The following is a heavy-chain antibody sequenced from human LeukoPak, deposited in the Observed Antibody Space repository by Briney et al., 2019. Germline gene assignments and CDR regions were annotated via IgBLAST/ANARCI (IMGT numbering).Heavy chain of an antibody. D-gene: IGHD3-22*01. Sequence: ASVKVSCNASGYTFTSYGISWVRQAPGQGLEWMGWISAYNGNTNYAQKLKGRVTMTTDTSTSTAYMETRSLRSDDTAVYYCAAVKTYYYDTSGYYFPLNAFDIWAQGTMVTVSS. CDR3: AAVKTYYYDTSGYYFPLNAFDI. CDR2: ISAYNGNT. V-gene: IGHV1-18*01. J-gene: IGHJ3*02. CDR1: GYTFTSYG.